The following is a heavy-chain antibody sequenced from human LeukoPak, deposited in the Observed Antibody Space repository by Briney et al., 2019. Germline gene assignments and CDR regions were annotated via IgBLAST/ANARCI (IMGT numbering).Heavy chain of an antibody. D-gene: IGHD3-22*01. CDR3: ARDGGLDSSGYYFDY. V-gene: IGHV4-34*01. J-gene: IGHJ4*02. CDR1: GGSFSGYY. Sequence: SETLSLTCAVYGGSFSGYYWSWIRQPPGKGLEWIGEINHSGSTNYNPSRKSRVTIGVDTSKNLFSLELSAVTAADTAVYYCARDGGLDSSGYYFDYWGQGTLVTVSS. CDR2: INHSGST.